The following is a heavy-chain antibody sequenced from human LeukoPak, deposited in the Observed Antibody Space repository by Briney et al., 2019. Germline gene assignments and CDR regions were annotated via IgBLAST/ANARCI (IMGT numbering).Heavy chain of an antibody. Sequence: SETLSLTCTVYGAFLSDYQWTWIRQPPGKGLEWIGHINHRGRTTYNPSLESRVTISVGTSDKQFSLKVTSVTAADTAVYYCARWRYHETSDYFDSWGQGALVIVSS. J-gene: IGHJ4*02. CDR3: ARWRYHETSDYFDS. V-gene: IGHV4-34*01. CDR1: GAFLSDYQ. D-gene: IGHD1-14*01. CDR2: INHRGRT.